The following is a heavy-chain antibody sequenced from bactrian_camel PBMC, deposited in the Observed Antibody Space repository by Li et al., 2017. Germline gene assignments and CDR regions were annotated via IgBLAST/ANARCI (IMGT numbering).Heavy chain of an antibody. Sequence: DVQLVESGGGSVQAGESLRLSCVVSGYTDTATCLAWFRQAPGQEREAVAAIHRGDGSRYYATSVKGRFTISQDNAKNTVYLQMTDLKVEDTAVYYCAADGWVERDGRCDSLSQGTQVTVS. V-gene: IGHV3S40*01. CDR2: IHRGDGSR. CDR1: GYTDTATC. D-gene: IGHD3*01. CDR3: AADGWVERDGRCDS. J-gene: IGHJ4*01.